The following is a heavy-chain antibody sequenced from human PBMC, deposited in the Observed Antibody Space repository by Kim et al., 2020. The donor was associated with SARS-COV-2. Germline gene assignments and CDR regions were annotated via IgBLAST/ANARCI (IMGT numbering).Heavy chain of an antibody. CDR2: ISWNSGSI. D-gene: IGHD3-10*01. CDR1: GFTFDDYA. Sequence: GGSLRLSCAASGFTFDDYAMHWVRQAPGKGLEWVSGISWNSGSIGYADSVKGRFTISRDNAKNSLYLQMNSLRAEDTALYYCAKENYYGSGSYYTLDYYYGMDVWGQGTTVTVSS. J-gene: IGHJ6*02. CDR3: AKENYYGSGSYYTLDYYYGMDV. V-gene: IGHV3-9*01.